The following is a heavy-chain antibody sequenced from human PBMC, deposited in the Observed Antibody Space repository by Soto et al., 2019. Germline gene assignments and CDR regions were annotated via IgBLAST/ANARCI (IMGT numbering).Heavy chain of an antibody. J-gene: IGHJ4*02. CDR2: MTGSGGDI. D-gene: IGHD5-12*01. Sequence: GGSLRLSCAASGFSFSRYAMMWVRQAPGKGQEWVAGMTGSGGDIRYADSVKGRFTISKDNSKNTLYLQMNSLRAEDTAIYYCAKDAVYNDGLWLVDNRGQGTLVTVSS. V-gene: IGHV3-23*01. CDR1: GFSFSRYA. CDR3: AKDAVYNDGLWLVDN.